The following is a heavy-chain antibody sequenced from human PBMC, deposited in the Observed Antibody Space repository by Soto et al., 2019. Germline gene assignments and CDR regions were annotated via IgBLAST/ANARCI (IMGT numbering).Heavy chain of an antibody. CDR2: INPNSGGT. J-gene: IGHJ3*02. CDR1: GYTFTGYY. V-gene: IGHV1-2*04. D-gene: IGHD2-15*01. Sequence: GASVKVSCKASGYTFTGYYMHWLRQSPGQGLEWMGWINPNSGGTNYAQKFQGWVTMTRDTSISTAYMELSRLRSDDTAVYYCARAAVADAFDIWGQGTMVTVSS. CDR3: ARAAVADAFDI.